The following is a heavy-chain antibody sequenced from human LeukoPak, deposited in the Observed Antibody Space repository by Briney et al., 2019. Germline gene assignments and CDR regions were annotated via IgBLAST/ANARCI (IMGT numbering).Heavy chain of an antibody. CDR3: ARDLPPYYDFWSGSLGSY. D-gene: IGHD3-3*01. Sequence: ASVKVSCKASGYTFTSYGISWVRQAPGQGLEWMGWISAYNGNTNYAQKLQGRVTMTTDTSTSTAYMELRSLRSDDTAVYYCARDLPPYYDFWSGSLGSYWGQGTLVTVSS. V-gene: IGHV1-18*01. CDR2: ISAYNGNT. CDR1: GYTFTSYG. J-gene: IGHJ4*02.